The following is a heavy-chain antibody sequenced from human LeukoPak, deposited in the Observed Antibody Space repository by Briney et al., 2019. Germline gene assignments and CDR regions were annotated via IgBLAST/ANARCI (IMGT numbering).Heavy chain of an antibody. CDR3: ARDLDGGRGKDY. J-gene: IGHJ4*02. V-gene: IGHV3-48*02. D-gene: IGHD4-23*01. CDR1: GFTFSSYS. CDR2: ITSSSSTI. Sequence: PGGSLRLSCAASGFTFSSYSMNWVRQAPGEGLEWVSYITSSSSTIYYADSVKGRFTISRDNAQNSLYLQMNSLRDEDTAVYYCARDLDGGRGKDYWGQGTLVTVSS.